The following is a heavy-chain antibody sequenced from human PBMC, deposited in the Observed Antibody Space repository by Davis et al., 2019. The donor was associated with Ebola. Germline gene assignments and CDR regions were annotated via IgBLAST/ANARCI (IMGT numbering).Heavy chain of an antibody. Sequence: PGGSLRLSCAASGFTFSSYSMNWVRQAPGKGLEWVSGISWNSGSIGYADSVKGRFTISRDNAKNSLYLQMNGLRAEDTALYYCAKDADYYDSSYHYFDYWGQGTLVTVSS. V-gene: IGHV3-9*01. D-gene: IGHD3-22*01. CDR1: GFTFSSYS. CDR2: ISWNSGSI. J-gene: IGHJ4*02. CDR3: AKDADYYDSSYHYFDY.